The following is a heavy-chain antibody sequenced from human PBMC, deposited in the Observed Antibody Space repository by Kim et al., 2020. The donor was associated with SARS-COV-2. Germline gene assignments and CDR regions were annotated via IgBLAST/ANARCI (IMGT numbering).Heavy chain of an antibody. V-gene: IGHV3-53*01. J-gene: IGHJ4*02. CDR3: ARGRVLYYFDY. Sequence: GGSLRLSCAASGFTVSSNYMSWVRQAPGKGLEWVSVIYSGGSTDYADSVKGRFTISRDNSKNTLYLQMNSLRGEDTDVYYCARGRVLYYFDYWGQGTRVTVSS. CDR2: IYSGGST. CDR1: GFTVSSNY.